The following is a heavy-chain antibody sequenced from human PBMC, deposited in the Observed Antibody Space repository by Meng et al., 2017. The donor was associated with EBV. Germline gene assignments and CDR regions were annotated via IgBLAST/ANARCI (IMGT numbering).Heavy chain of an antibody. CDR1: GYAFTSYI. Sequence: QLQVVQSGAEVKNPGASVKVSCKASGYAFTSYILHWVRQAPGQRLEWMGWINVGVGYTKYSQKFQGRVTISSDTSATTGYMELSSLRSEDTAVYYCVRGPPVGVPGPGDYWGQGTLVTVSS. CDR3: VRGPPVGVPGPGDY. J-gene: IGHJ4*02. CDR2: INVGVGYT. D-gene: IGHD2-21*01. V-gene: IGHV1-3*01.